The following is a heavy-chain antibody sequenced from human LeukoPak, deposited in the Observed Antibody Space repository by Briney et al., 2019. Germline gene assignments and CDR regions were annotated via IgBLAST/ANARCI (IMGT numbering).Heavy chain of an antibody. V-gene: IGHV4-38-2*02. J-gene: IGHJ4*02. D-gene: IGHD3-10*01. CDR2: ISHGGST. CDR1: GYSISSDNY. Sequence: SETLSLTCGVSGYSISSDNYWGWIRQPPGKGLEWLGSISHGGSTFYNPSLKSRVTILLDTSKNHFSLKPRSVTAADTAVYYCARDLIRGLVARGFDYWGQGILVTVSS. CDR3: ARDLIRGLVARGFDY.